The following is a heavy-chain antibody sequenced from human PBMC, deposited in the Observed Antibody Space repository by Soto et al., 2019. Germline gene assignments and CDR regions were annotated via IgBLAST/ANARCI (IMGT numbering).Heavy chain of an antibody. CDR2: INSDGSST. V-gene: IGHV3-74*01. CDR1: GFTFISYG. Sequence: EVQLVESGGGLVQPGGSLRLSCAAPGFTFISYGMHWVRQAPGKGLVGVSRINSDGSSTNYADSVKGRFTISRDNARNTLFLQMDTLRAEDTAVYYCTRSGSSPYYYGMDVWGQGTTVTVSS. J-gene: IGHJ6*02. D-gene: IGHD6-6*01. CDR3: TRSGSSPYYYGMDV.